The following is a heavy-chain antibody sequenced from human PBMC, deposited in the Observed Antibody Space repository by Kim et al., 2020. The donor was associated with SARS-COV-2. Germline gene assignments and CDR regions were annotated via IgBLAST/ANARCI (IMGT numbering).Heavy chain of an antibody. CDR1: GYTFTSYA. CDR2: INAGFGTA. V-gene: IGHV1-3*01. J-gene: IGHJ4*02. D-gene: IGHD4-17*01. Sequence: ASVKVSCKAPGYTFTSYAMPWVRQAPGQRLEWMGWINAGFGTAEYSQKFQGRVTITRDASASTAYLKLSSLRSADTAVYYCARGGATVNNRYYFDDWGQG. CDR3: ARGGATVNNRYYFDD.